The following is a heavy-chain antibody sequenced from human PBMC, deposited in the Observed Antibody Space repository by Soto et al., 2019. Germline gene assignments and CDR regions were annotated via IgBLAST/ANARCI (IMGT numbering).Heavy chain of an antibody. CDR1: GFTFSSYA. CDR2: ISYNGVNT. J-gene: IGHJ4*02. D-gene: IGHD6-13*01. CDR3: AKILYSKGPFDY. V-gene: IGHV3-23*01. Sequence: GGSLRLSCTVAGFTFSSYAMSWVRQAPGKGLECVSAISYNGVNTFYADSVKGRFTISRDNPKNTLFMQMNSLGADDTAIYYCAKILYSKGPFDYWGQGTPVTVSS.